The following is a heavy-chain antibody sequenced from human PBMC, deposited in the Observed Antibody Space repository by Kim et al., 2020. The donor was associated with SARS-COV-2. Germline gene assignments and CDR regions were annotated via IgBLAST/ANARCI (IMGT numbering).Heavy chain of an antibody. Sequence: GGSLRLSCAASGFSFSGSSMHWVRQASGKGLEWVGRIRNKANNYVTEYVASVRGRFTISRDDSMNTAYLQMNSLKTEDTAVYYCTRVPPDPGSYYDAFDIWRQGTVVSVSS. V-gene: IGHV3-73*01. CDR3: TRVPPDPGSYYDAFDI. J-gene: IGHJ3*02. CDR1: GFSFSGSS. D-gene: IGHD3-10*01. CDR2: IRNKANNYVT.